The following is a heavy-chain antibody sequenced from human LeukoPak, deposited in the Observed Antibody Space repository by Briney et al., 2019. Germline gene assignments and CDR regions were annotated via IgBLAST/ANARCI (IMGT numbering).Heavy chain of an antibody. J-gene: IGHJ4*02. V-gene: IGHV3-33*06. CDR1: GFTFSSYG. CDR2: IWYDGSNK. CDR3: AKDRLSSGWYLGLFDY. D-gene: IGHD6-19*01. Sequence: PGGSLRLSCAASGFTFSSYGMHWLRQAPGKGLEWVAVIWYDGSNKYYADSVKGRFTISRDNSKNTLYLQMNSLRAEDTAVYYCAKDRLSSGWYLGLFDYWGQGTLVTVSS.